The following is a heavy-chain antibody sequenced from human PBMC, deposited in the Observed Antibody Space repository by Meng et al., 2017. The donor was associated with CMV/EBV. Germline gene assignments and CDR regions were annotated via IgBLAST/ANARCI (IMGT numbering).Heavy chain of an antibody. J-gene: IGHJ4*02. CDR1: GGTFSSYA. D-gene: IGHD2-2*01. CDR2: IIPIFGTA. CDR3: ARGPYQLLFSYFDY. Sequence: SVKVSCKASGGTFSSYAISWVRQAPGQGLEWMGGIIPIFGTANYAQKFQGRVTITTDESTSTAYMELSSLRSEDMAVYYCARGPYQLLFSYFDYWGQGTLVTVSS. V-gene: IGHV1-69*05.